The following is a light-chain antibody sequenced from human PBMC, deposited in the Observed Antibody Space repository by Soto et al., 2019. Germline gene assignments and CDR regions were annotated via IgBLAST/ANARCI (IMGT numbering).Light chain of an antibody. CDR3: QVWDSSTVV. J-gene: IGLJ2*01. Sequence: SYELTQPLSVSVALEQTARITCGGNDIGSKNVHWYQQKPGQAPVLVIYRDYSRPSGIPERFSGSNSGNTATLTISRAQAGDEADYYCQVWDSSTVVFGGGTKVTV. CDR1: DIGSKN. V-gene: IGLV3-9*01. CDR2: RDY.